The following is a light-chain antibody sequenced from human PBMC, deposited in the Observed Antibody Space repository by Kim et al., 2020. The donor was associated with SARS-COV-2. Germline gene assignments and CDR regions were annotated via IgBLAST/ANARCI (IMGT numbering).Light chain of an antibody. CDR2: WAS. V-gene: IGKV4-1*01. CDR3: QEYYDSHPVT. CDR1: QSVFFSSNKKNY. Sequence: DIVMTQSPDSLAVSLGERATINCKSSQSVFFSSNKKNYLAWYQQKRGQPPKLLIYWASTRESGVPDRFSGSGSGTDFTLTISSLQAEDAAIYYCQEYYDSHPVTFGQGTKLEIK. J-gene: IGKJ2*01.